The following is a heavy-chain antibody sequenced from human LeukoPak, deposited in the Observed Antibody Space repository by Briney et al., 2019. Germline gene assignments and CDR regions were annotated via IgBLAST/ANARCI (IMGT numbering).Heavy chain of an antibody. J-gene: IGHJ4*02. D-gene: IGHD6-13*01. Sequence: GGSLRLSCAASGFTFSSYGMHWVRQAPGKGLEWVSYISSSSSTIYYADSVKGRFTISRDNAKNSLYLQMNSLRAEDTAVYYCAREGAAAGTALDYWGQGTLVTVSS. CDR1: GFTFSSYG. V-gene: IGHV3-48*04. CDR3: AREGAAAGTALDY. CDR2: ISSSSSTI.